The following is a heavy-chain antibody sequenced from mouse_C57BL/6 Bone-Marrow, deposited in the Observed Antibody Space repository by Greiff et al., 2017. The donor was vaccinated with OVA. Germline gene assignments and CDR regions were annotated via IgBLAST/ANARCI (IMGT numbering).Heavy chain of an antibody. CDR2: IWTGGGT. CDR1: GFSLTSYA. D-gene: IGHD1-1*01. J-gene: IGHJ4*01. V-gene: IGHV2-9-1*01. CDR3: ARKKGGLLRSSYYAMDY. Sequence: QVQLKESGPGLVAPSQSLSITCTVSGFSLTSYAISWVRQPPGKGLEWLGVIWTGGGTNYNSALKSRLSISKDKSRSQVFLKMNSLQTDDTARYYCARKKGGLLRSSYYAMDYWGQGTSVTVSS.